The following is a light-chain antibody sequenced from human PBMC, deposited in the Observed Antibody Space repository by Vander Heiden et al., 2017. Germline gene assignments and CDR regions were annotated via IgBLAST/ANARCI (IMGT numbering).Light chain of an antibody. Sequence: QSVLTQPPSASGTPGQRVTISCSGSSSNIGSNTVNWYQQLPGTAPKLLIYSNNQRPSGVPDRFSGSKSGTSASLAISGLQSEDEADDDCAEWDDSLNGVVFGGGTKLTVL. J-gene: IGLJ3*02. CDR3: AEWDDSLNGVV. V-gene: IGLV1-44*01. CDR2: SNN. CDR1: SSNIGSNT.